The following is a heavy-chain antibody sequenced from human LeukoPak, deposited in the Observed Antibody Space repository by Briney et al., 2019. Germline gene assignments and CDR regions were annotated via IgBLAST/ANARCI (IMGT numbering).Heavy chain of an antibody. CDR1: GFTFSNYA. D-gene: IGHD4-17*01. Sequence: GGSLRLSCAASGFTFSNYAMSWVRQAPGKGLEWVSALSGSGGSTYYADSVKGRFTISRDNSKSTLYLQMNSLRAEDTAVYYCAKGMTVTTFSLDFWGQGTLVTVSS. CDR2: LSGSGGST. J-gene: IGHJ4*02. V-gene: IGHV3-23*01. CDR3: AKGMTVTTFSLDF.